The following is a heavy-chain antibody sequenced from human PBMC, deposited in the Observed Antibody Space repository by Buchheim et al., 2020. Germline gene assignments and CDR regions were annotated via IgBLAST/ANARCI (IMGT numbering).Heavy chain of an antibody. CDR1: GASITSGGYY. J-gene: IGHJ4*02. V-gene: IGHV4-31*03. Sequence: QVQLQESGPGLVKSSQTLSLTCTVSGASITSGGYYWSWIRQHPGKGLEWIGYIYYSGSTYNNPSLRRRLSISVDTSKNQYSLNLRSVTAADTAFYYCARAWGYCRGDNCYPRYFDYWGQGTL. CDR3: ARAWGYCRGDNCYPRYFDY. CDR2: IYYSGST. D-gene: IGHD2-15*01.